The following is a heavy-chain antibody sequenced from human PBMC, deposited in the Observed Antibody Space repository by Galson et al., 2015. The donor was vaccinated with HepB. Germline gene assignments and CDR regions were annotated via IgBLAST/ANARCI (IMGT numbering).Heavy chain of an antibody. D-gene: IGHD3-10*02. CDR1: GYTFTRNG. CDR2: INANSGNT. V-gene: IGHV1-18*01. Sequence: SVKVSCKAPGYTFTRNGISWVRQAPGQGLEWMGWINANSGNTNYAQKFQGRVTMTTETSTSTAYMELRSLTSGDTAVYYCARDVRYAFEMWGQGTMVTVSS. J-gene: IGHJ3*02. CDR3: ARDVRYAFEM.